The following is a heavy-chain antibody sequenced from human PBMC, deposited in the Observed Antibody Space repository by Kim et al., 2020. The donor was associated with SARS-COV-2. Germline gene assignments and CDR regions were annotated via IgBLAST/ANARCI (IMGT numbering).Heavy chain of an antibody. J-gene: IGHJ4*02. CDR1: GFTFSSYG. D-gene: IGHD3-16*01. Sequence: GGSLRLSCAASGFTFSSYGMHWVRQAPGKGLEWVAVIWYDGSNKYYADSVKGRFTISRDNSKNTLYLQMNSLRAEDTAVYYCAKDPHLLGELPHYWGQGTLVTVSS. CDR2: IWYDGSNK. CDR3: AKDPHLLGELPHY. V-gene: IGHV3-33*06.